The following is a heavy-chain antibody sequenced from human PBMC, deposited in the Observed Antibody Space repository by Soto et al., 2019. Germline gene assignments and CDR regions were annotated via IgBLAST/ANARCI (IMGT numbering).Heavy chain of an antibody. CDR3: ARGIATGQLDP. J-gene: IGHJ5*02. CDR1: GYTFTRYT. V-gene: IGHV1-3*01. D-gene: IGHD2-15*01. CDR2: INPDNGNT. Sequence: QVQLVQSGAEVKKPGASVKISCKASGYTFTRYTMNWVRQAPGQRLEWMGWINPDNGNTKSSQKFQDRFIITRDTYASTAYMDLISLRSESTAVYYCARGIATGQLDPWGQRTLVTVSS.